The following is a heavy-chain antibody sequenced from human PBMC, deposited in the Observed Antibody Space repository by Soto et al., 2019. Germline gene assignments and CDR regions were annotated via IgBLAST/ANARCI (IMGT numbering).Heavy chain of an antibody. CDR3: RRSSTYSTDV. Sequence: SETLYLTCTVSGDSISSSSYWGWIRQPPGKGLEWIGSIYSTGNTYYNPSLNSQVTISVDTSKNQFSLNVISVTAADTAVYYCRRSSTYSTDVWGQGTTVTSP. CDR1: GDSISSSSY. CDR2: IYSTGNT. J-gene: IGHJ6*02. D-gene: IGHD6-13*01. V-gene: IGHV4-39*01.